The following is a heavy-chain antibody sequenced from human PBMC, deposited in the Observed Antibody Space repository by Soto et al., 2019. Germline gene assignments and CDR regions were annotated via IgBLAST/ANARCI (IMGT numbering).Heavy chain of an antibody. CDR2: ISGTGGST. D-gene: IGHD3-10*01. Sequence: EVQMLESGGGLVQPGGSLRLSCAASGFTFTNFAMNWVRQDPGKGLEWVSGISGTGGSTYYADSVKGRFTISRDNSKNTLYLQMHSLRAEDTAVYYCARDYGSGSYFDYWGQGTLVTVSS. J-gene: IGHJ4*02. CDR1: GFTFTNFA. CDR3: ARDYGSGSYFDY. V-gene: IGHV3-23*01.